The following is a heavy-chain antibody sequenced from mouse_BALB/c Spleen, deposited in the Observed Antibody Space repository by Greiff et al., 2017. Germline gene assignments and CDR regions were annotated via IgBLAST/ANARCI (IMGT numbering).Heavy chain of an antibody. Sequence: VQLQQSGAELVKPGASVKLSCTASGFNIKDTYMHWVKQRPEQGLEWIGRIDPANGNTIYDPKFQGKASITADTSSNTAYLQLSSLTSEDTAVYYCARRPYYYGSAVFAYWGQGTLVTVSA. CDR2: IDPANGNT. CDR1: GFNIKDTY. V-gene: IGHV14-3*02. CDR3: ARRPYYYGSAVFAY. D-gene: IGHD1-1*01. J-gene: IGHJ3*01.